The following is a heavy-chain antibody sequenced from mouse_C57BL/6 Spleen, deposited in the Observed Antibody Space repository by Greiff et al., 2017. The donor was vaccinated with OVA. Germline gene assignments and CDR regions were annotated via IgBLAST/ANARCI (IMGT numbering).Heavy chain of an antibody. CDR1: GYAFRSSW. Sequence: VQLQQSGPELVKPGASVKISCKASGYAFRSSWMNWVKQRPGKGLEWIGRIYPGDGDTNYNGKFKGKATLTADKSSSTAYMQLSSLTSEDSAVYFCARATVVAFYYFDYWGQGTTLTVSS. CDR2: IYPGDGDT. D-gene: IGHD1-1*01. J-gene: IGHJ2*01. V-gene: IGHV1-82*01. CDR3: ARATVVAFYYFDY.